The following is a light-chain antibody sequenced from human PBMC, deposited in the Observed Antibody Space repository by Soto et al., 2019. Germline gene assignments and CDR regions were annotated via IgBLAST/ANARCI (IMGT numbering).Light chain of an antibody. CDR3: SSWDGSRKGPV. Sequence: QAVVTQPPSVSEAPRQTVTISCSGNASNIGSHAVEWHQHFPGKSPKLLIYFNDLLASGVSDRFSGSKSGASASLAISGLRSEDEAVYFCSSWDGSRKGPVFGGGTKVTVL. CDR2: FND. J-gene: IGLJ2*01. CDR1: ASNIGSHA. V-gene: IGLV1-36*01.